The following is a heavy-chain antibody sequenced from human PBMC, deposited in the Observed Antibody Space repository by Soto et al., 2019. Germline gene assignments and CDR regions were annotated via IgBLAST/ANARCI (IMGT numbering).Heavy chain of an antibody. V-gene: IGHV1-69*02. CDR1: GRSFSKYS. CDR3: AGASAPDVDY. Sequence: QVPLVQSAAEVKKPGSSVKVSCKASGRSFSKYSISWIRQAPGQGLEWMGRIIAYLGVITYGKKFKGRVTISADETTGTGDIELNSLGSEDAATYYCAGASAPDVDYWGQGSLVTVSS. J-gene: IGHJ4*02. D-gene: IGHD1-26*01. CDR2: IIAYLGVI.